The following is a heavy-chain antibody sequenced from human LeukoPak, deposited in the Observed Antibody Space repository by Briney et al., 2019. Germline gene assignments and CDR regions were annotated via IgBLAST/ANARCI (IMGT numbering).Heavy chain of an antibody. Sequence: GGSLRLSCVASGFTFSSYAMSWVRQAPGKGLEWVSAISGSGGSTYYADSVKGRFTISRDNSKNTLYLQMNSLRAEDTAVYYCAKVFRVVVAATGDFDYWGQGTLVTVSS. CDR2: ISGSGGST. J-gene: IGHJ4*02. D-gene: IGHD2-15*01. CDR1: GFTFSSYA. V-gene: IGHV3-23*01. CDR3: AKVFRVVVAATGDFDY.